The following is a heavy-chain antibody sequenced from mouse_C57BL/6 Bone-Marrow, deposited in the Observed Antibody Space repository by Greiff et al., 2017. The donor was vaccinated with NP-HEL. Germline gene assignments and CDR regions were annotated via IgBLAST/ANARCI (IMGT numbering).Heavy chain of an antibody. D-gene: IGHD2-2*01. J-gene: IGHJ4*01. Sequence: EVMLVESGPGLAKPSQTLSLTCSVTGYSITSDYWNWIRKFPGNKLEYMGYISYSGITYYNPSLKSRISITRDTSKNQYYLQLNSVTTDDTATYYCARSPLWLRRNYYAMDYWGQGTSVTVSS. CDR3: ARSPLWLRRNYYAMDY. CDR2: ISYSGIT. V-gene: IGHV3-8*01. CDR1: GYSITSDY.